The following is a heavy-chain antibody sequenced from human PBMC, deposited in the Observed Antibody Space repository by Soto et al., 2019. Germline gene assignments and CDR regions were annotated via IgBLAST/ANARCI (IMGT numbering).Heavy chain of an antibody. D-gene: IGHD3-22*01. J-gene: IGHJ4*02. CDR1: GGSISSYY. CDR2: IYYSGST. Sequence: AETLSLTCTVSGGSISSYYWSWIRQPPGKGLEWIGYIYYSGSTNYNPSNKSRVTISVDTSKNQFSLKLSSVIAADTAVYYCARGRPSYYYDSSGSEFDYWGQGTLVTVSS. CDR3: ARGRPSYYYDSSGSEFDY. V-gene: IGHV4-59*08.